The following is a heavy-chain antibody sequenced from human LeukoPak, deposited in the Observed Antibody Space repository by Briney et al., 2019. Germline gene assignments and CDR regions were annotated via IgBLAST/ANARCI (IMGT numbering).Heavy chain of an antibody. CDR1: GFTFSSYE. D-gene: IGHD3-10*02. V-gene: IGHV3-48*03. CDR2: ICSSGSTI. Sequence: GGPLTLSCAPSGFTFSSYEMNWLRQAPGKALEWVSYICSSGSTIYYADSVKGRFTISRDNAKNSLYLQMNSLRAEDTAVYYCAELGITMIGGVWGKGTTVTISS. CDR3: AELGITMIGGV. J-gene: IGHJ6*04.